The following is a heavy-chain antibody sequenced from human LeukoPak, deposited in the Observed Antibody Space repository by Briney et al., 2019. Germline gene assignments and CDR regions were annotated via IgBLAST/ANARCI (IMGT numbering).Heavy chain of an antibody. CDR3: ARGQFRFSSYDSSGFDY. CDR1: GFTFSSYS. CDR2: ISSSSSYI. V-gene: IGHV3-21*01. J-gene: IGHJ4*02. Sequence: GGSLRLSCAASGFTFSSYSMNWVRQAPGKGLEWVSSISSSSSYIYYADSVKGRFTISRDNAKNSLYLQMNSLRAEDTAVYYCARGQFRFSSYDSSGFDYWGQGTLVTVSS. D-gene: IGHD3-22*01.